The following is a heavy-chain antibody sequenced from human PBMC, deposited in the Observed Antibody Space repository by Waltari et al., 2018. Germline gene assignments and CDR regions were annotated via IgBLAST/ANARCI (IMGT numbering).Heavy chain of an antibody. CDR1: GGTFSSYA. J-gene: IGHJ4*02. D-gene: IGHD5-18*01. CDR2: IIPIFGTA. V-gene: IGHV1-69*01. Sequence: QVQLVQSGAEVKKPGASVKVSCKASGGTFSSYAISWVRQAPGQGLEWMGGIIPIFGTANYEQKFQGRVTITADESTSTAYMELSSPRSEDTAVYYCARGRGRDSYGRTKLYYFDYWGQGTLVTVSS. CDR3: ARGRGRDSYGRTKLYYFDY.